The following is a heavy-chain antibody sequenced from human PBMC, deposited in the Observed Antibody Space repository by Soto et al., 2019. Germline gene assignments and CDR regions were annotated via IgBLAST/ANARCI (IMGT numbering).Heavy chain of an antibody. J-gene: IGHJ4*02. Sequence: ESGGGLVHHGGSLRLSCVVSGFTFSNYSMNWVRQAPGKGLEWVSFISSGTGGTRYYAGSVKGRFTISRDNAKNSLSLQMNSLRAEDTAVYYCARSPTRDYYGSGSYFDYWGQGTLGTVSS. D-gene: IGHD3-10*01. CDR1: GFTFSNYS. V-gene: IGHV3-48*01. CDR2: ISSGTGGTR. CDR3: ARSPTRDYYGSGSYFDY.